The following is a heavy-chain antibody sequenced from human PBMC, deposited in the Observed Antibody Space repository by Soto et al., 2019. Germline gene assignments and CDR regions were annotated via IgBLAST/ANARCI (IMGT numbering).Heavy chain of an antibody. V-gene: IGHV3-64D*06. CDR3: VKGDRVVGATTNEGARYYFDY. CDR2: ISSNGGST. D-gene: IGHD1-26*01. Sequence: PGGSLRLSCSASGFTFSSYAMHWVRQAPGKGLEYVSAISSNGGSTYYADSVKGRFTISRDNSKNTLYLQMSSLRAEDTAVYYCVKGDRVVGATTNEGARYYFDYWGQGTLVTVSS. CDR1: GFTFSSYA. J-gene: IGHJ4*02.